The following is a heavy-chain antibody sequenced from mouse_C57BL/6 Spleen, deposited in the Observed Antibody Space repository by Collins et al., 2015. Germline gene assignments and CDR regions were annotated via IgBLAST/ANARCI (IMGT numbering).Heavy chain of an antibody. D-gene: IGHD2-4*01. CDR1: GYTFTSYW. V-gene: IGHV1-5*01. Sequence: EVQLQQSGTVLARPGASVKMSCKTSGYTFTSYWMHWVKQRPGQGLEWIGATYPGNSDTNYNQRFKGKAKLTAVTSASTAYMELSSLTNEDSAVYYCAYDYDGAYWGQGTLVTVSA. CDR2: TYPGNSDT. J-gene: IGHJ3*01. CDR3: AYDYDGAY.